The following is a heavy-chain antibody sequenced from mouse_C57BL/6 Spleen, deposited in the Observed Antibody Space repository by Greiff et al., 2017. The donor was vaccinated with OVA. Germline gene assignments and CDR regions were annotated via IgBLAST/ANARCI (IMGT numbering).Heavy chain of an antibody. CDR3: ARGSYYSNSFAY. J-gene: IGHJ3*01. Sequence: QVTLKESGPELVKPGASVKISCKASGYAFSSSWMNWVKQRPGKGLEWIGRIYPGDGDTNYNGKFKGKATLTADKSSSTAYMQLSSLTSEDSAVYFCARGSYYSNSFAYWGQGTLVTVSA. CDR2: IYPGDGDT. V-gene: IGHV1-82*01. D-gene: IGHD2-5*01. CDR1: GYAFSSSW.